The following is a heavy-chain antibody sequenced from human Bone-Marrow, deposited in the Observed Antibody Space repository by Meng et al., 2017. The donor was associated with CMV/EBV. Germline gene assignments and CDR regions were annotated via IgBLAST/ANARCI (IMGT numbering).Heavy chain of an antibody. Sequence: ETLSLTCAASGFTFSSYGMHWVRQAPGKGLEWVSLISWDGGSTYYADSVKGRFTISRDNSKNSLYLQMNSLRAEDTALYYCAKDISRVAVAGADYWGQGKLVNVPS. CDR1: GFTFSSYG. CDR3: AKDISRVAVAGADY. V-gene: IGHV3-43D*03. CDR2: ISWDGGST. J-gene: IGHJ4*02. D-gene: IGHD6-19*01.